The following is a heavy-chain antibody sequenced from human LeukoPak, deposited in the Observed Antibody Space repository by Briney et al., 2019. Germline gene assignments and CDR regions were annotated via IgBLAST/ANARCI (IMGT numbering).Heavy chain of an antibody. CDR1: GGSISSYY. D-gene: IGHD6-13*01. CDR3: ARDYSRQYSSSWLGAFDI. J-gene: IGHJ3*02. Sequence: PSETLSLTCTVPGGSISSYYWSWIRQPPGKGLEWIGYIYYSGSTNYNPSLKSRVTISVDTSKNQFSLKLSSVTAADTAVYYCARDYSRQYSSSWLGAFDIWGQGTMVTVSS. V-gene: IGHV4-59*01. CDR2: IYYSGST.